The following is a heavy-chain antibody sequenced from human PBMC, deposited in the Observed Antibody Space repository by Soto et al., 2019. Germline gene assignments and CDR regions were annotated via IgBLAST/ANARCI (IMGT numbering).Heavy chain of an antibody. V-gene: IGHV1-18*01. Sequence: ASVKVSCKTSGYTFSNYGITWVRQAPGQPLEWLGWISLYSDGTNYAQKFQGRVSMTTDTSTTTAYMELRSLRSDDTAVYYCARVVPGAEAWFGAWGQGTLVTVSS. D-gene: IGHD2-2*01. CDR2: ISLYSDGT. CDR1: GYTFSNYG. CDR3: ARVVPGAEAWFGA. J-gene: IGHJ5*02.